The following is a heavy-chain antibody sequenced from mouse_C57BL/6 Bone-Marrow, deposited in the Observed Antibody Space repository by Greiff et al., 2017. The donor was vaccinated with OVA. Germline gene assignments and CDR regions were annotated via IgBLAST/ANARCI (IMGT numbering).Heavy chain of an antibody. V-gene: IGHV3-6*01. J-gene: IGHJ2*01. Sequence: DVKLQESGPGLVKPSQSLSLTCSVTGYSITSGYYWNWIRQFPGNKLEWMGYISYDGSNNYNPSLKNRISITRATSKNQFFLKLKSVTTVDTATDDCARAPHYYGSQGYWGQGTTLTVSS. D-gene: IGHD1-1*01. CDR3: ARAPHYYGSQGY. CDR2: ISYDGSN. CDR1: GYSITSGYY.